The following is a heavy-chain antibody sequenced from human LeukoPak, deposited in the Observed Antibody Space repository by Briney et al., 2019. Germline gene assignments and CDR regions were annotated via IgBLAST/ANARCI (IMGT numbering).Heavy chain of an antibody. CDR3: ARGFLDALGWFDP. CDR1: GYTFTSYY. D-gene: IGHD3-3*01. V-gene: IGHV1-46*01. J-gene: IGHJ5*02. Sequence: ASVNVSCTASGYTFTSYYMHWVRQAPGQGLEWMGIINPSGGSTSYAQKFQGRVTMTRDTSTSTVYMELSSLRSEDTAVYYCARGFLDALGWFDPWGQGTLVTVSS. CDR2: INPSGGST.